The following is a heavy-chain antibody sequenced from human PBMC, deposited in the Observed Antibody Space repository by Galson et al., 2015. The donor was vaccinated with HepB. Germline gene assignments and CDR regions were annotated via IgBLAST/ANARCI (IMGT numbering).Heavy chain of an antibody. CDR1: GFTFSSYA. J-gene: IGHJ4*02. V-gene: IGHV3-23*01. D-gene: IGHD2/OR15-2a*01. Sequence: GSLRLSCAASGFTFSSYAMSWVRQAPGKGLEWVSGITGSAARAFYADSVKGRFTISRDNSKNTLYLQMNSLTADDTAVYYCAKRRSNINDHRLSNFDYWGQGTLVTVSS. CDR3: AKRRSNINDHRLSNFDY. CDR2: ITGSAARA.